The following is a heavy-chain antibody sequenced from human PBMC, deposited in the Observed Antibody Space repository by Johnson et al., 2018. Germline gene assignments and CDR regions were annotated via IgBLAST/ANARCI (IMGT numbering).Heavy chain of an antibody. CDR2: FSSTGSTI. CDR1: GFTFSSYT. J-gene: IGHJ3*02. V-gene: IGHV3-48*01. Sequence: VQLVQSGGGLVQPGGSLRLSCAPSGFTFSSYTMNWVRQAPGKGLEWVSYFSSTGSTIYYADSVKARFTISRDTAKNLLYLHMNSLRAEDTAVYYRARDGRSSGWHDDAFDIWGQGTMVTVSS. CDR3: ARDGRSSGWHDDAFDI. D-gene: IGHD6-19*01.